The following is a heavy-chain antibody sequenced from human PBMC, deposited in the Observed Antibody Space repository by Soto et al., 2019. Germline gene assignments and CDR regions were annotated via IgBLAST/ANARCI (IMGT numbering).Heavy chain of an antibody. Sequence: PSETLSLTCTVSGGSISSYYWSWIRQPPGKGLEWIGYIYYSGSTNYNPSLKSRVTISVDTSKTQFSLKLSSVTAADTAVYYCARGRYYGKYYGDYYYMDVWGKGTTVTVSS. V-gene: IGHV4-59*01. CDR1: GGSISSYY. CDR2: IYYSGST. CDR3: ARGRYYGKYYGDYYYMDV. D-gene: IGHD3-10*01. J-gene: IGHJ6*03.